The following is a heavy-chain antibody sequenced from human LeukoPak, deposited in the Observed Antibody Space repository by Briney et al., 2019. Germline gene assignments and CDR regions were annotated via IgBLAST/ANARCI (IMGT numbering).Heavy chain of an antibody. Sequence: PGGSLRLPCAASGFTFSSYAMHWVRQAPGKGLEWVAVISYDGSNKYYADSVKGRFTISRDNAKNTLYLQMNSLRAEDTAVYYCAKSRRAYCSGGSCFGLWDYWGQGTLVTVSS. V-gene: IGHV3-30-3*02. CDR3: AKSRRAYCSGGSCFGLWDY. CDR2: ISYDGSNK. D-gene: IGHD2-15*01. J-gene: IGHJ4*02. CDR1: GFTFSSYA.